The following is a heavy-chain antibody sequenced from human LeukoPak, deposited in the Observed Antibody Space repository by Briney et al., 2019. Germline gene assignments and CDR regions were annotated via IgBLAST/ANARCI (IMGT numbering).Heavy chain of an antibody. CDR2: ISGSGDST. CDR1: GFTFGDYG. V-gene: IGHV3-23*01. Sequence: GGSLRLSCAASGFTFGDYGMSWVRQGPGKGLEWVSGISGSGDSTYYADSVKGRFTISRDNSKNTLYLQMNSLRAEDTAVYYCSKDETMVRGGSRPFWGQGTLVTVSS. D-gene: IGHD3-10*01. J-gene: IGHJ4*02. CDR3: SKDETMVRGGSRPF.